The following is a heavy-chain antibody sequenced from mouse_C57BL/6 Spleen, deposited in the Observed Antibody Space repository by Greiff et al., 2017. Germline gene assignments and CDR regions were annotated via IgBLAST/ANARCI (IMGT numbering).Heavy chain of an antibody. D-gene: IGHD1-1*01. J-gene: IGHJ1*03. CDR2: IYPGSGST. CDR3: ASYYGSSDVWYFDV. CDR1: GYTFTSYW. Sequence: VQLQQPGAELVKPGASVKMSCKASGYTFTSYWITWVKQRPGQGLEWIGDIYPGSGSTNYNEKFKSKATLTVDTSSSTAYMQLSSLTSEDSAVYYGASYYGSSDVWYFDVWGTGTTVTVSS. V-gene: IGHV1-55*01.